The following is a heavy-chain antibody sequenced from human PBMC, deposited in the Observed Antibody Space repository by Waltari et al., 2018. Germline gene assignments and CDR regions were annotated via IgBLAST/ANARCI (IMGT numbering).Heavy chain of an antibody. CDR1: GYTFTSYG. Sequence: QVQLVQSGAEVKKPGASVKVSCKASGYTFTSYGISWVRQAPGQGLEWMGWISAYNGNTNYAQKLQGRVTMTTNTSTGKAQLGPRGPRSDHPGGYYRARPARNWGDWFDPWGQGTLVTVSS. V-gene: IGHV1-18*01. CDR2: ISAYNGNT. CDR3: ARPARNWGDWFDP. D-gene: IGHD7-27*01. J-gene: IGHJ5*02.